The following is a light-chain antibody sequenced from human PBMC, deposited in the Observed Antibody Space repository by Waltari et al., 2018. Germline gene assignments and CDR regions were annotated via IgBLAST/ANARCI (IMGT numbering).Light chain of an antibody. J-gene: IGLJ2*01. CDR1: ALPQRF. V-gene: IGLV3-10*01. CDR2: EDN. CDR3: YSTDITGDQRV. Sequence: SYELTQPPSVSVSPGQTARSTCPGNALPQRFVYWYQQKSGQAPVLVIFEDNKRPSGIPERFSGSTSGTLATLTVSGAQVEDEGDYYCYSTDITGDQRVFGGGTKLTVL.